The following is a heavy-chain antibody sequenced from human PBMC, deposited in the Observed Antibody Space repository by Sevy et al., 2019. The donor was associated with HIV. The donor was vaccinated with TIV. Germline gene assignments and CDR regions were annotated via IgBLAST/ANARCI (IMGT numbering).Heavy chain of an antibody. J-gene: IGHJ6*02. CDR2: INPNRGGT. CDR3: ASFYDFWSGYYSDYGMDV. CDR1: GYTFTGYY. Sequence: ASVKVSCKASGYTFTGYYMHWVRQAPGQGLEWMGRINPNRGGTNYAQKFQGRVTMTRDTSISTAYMELSRLRSDDTAVYYCASFYDFWSGYYSDYGMDVWGQGTTVTVSS. D-gene: IGHD3-3*01. V-gene: IGHV1-2*06.